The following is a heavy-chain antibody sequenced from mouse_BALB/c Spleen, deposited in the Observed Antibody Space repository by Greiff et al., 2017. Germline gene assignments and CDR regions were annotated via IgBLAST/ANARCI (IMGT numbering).Heavy chain of an antibody. CDR3: NGGENWDGY. V-gene: IGHV14-4*02. CDR1: GFNIKDYY. J-gene: IGHJ2*01. CDR2: IDPENGDT. Sequence: EVKLVESGAELVRSGASVKLSCTASGFNIKDYYMNWVKQRPEQGLEWIGWIDPENGDTEYAPKFQGKATMTADTSSNTAYLQLSSLTSEDTAVYYCNGGENWDGYWGQGTTLTVSS. D-gene: IGHD4-1*01.